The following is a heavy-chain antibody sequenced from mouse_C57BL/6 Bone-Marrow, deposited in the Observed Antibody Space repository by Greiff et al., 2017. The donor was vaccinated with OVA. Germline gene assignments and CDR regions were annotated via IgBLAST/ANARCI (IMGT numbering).Heavy chain of an antibody. J-gene: IGHJ2*01. Sequence: VQLKESGGGLVQPGGSLKLSCAASGFTFSNYYMYWVRQTPEKRLEWVAYISNGGGSTYYPDTVKGRFTISRDNAKNTLYLQMSRLKSEDTAMYYCARQAGTRLDYWGQGTTLTVSS. V-gene: IGHV5-12*01. CDR3: ARQAGTRLDY. CDR2: ISNGGGST. CDR1: GFTFSNYY. D-gene: IGHD4-1*01.